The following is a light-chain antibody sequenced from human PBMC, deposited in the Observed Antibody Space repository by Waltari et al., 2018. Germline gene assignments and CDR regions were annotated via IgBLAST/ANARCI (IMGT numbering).Light chain of an antibody. Sequence: EIVLTQSPGTLSLSPGEGATLSCRASQIVNGALAWYQQKPGQAPRLLIYHATNRATGIPDRFSGSGSGTDFSLTISRLEPEDFAVYYCQHYLRLPVTFGQGTKVEI. CDR1: QIVNGA. V-gene: IGKV3-20*01. CDR3: QHYLRLPVT. J-gene: IGKJ1*01. CDR2: HAT.